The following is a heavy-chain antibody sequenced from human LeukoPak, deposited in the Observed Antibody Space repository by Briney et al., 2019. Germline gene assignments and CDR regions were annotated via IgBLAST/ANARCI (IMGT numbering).Heavy chain of an antibody. D-gene: IGHD1-26*01. CDR1: GFSLSTSGMC. CDR3: ARISSGSYQDY. V-gene: IGHV2-70*11. Sequence: SGPALVKPTQTLTLTCTFSGFSLSTSGMCVSWIRHPPGKALEWLARIDWDDDKHYGTSLKNRLTISKDTSKNQVVLTMTNMDPVDTATYYCARISSGSYQDYWGQGTLVTVSS. CDR2: IDWDDDK. J-gene: IGHJ4*02.